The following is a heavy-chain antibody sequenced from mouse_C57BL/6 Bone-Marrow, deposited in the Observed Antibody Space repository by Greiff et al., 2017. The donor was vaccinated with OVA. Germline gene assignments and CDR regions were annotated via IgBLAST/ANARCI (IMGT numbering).Heavy chain of an antibody. J-gene: IGHJ2*01. D-gene: IGHD1-1*01. CDR1: GYTFTSYW. V-gene: IGHV1-64*01. Sequence: QVQLQQPGAELVKPGASVKLSCKASGYTFTSYWKYWVKQRPGQGLEWIGMIHPNSGSTNYNEKFKSKATLTVDKSSSTAYMQLSSLTSEDSAVYYCARVGLLEVYYYGSGFDYWGQGTTLTVSS. CDR2: IHPNSGST. CDR3: ARVGLLEVYYYGSGFDY.